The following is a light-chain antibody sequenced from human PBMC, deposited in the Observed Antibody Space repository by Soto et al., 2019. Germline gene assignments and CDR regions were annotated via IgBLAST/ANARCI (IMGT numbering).Light chain of an antibody. Sequence: EIVLTQSPGTLSLSPGERATLSCRASQSVSSTYLAWYQQKPGQAPRLLIYGASSRATGIPDRFSGSGSVTDITLTISRLEPEDFAVYYCQQYGSSPRTFGPGTKVDIK. CDR2: GAS. V-gene: IGKV3-20*01. CDR3: QQYGSSPRT. CDR1: QSVSSTY. J-gene: IGKJ3*01.